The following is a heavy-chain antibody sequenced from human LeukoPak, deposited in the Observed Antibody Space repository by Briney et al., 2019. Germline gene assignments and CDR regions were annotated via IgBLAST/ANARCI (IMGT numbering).Heavy chain of an antibody. CDR2: INPNSGGT. D-gene: IGHD2-2*01. Sequence: ASVKVSCKASGYTFTGYYMHWVRQAPGQGLEWMGRINPNSGGTNYAQKFQGRVTMTRDTSISTAYMELSRLRSDDTAVYYCARDSPSDQLLVRFDPWGQGTLVTVSS. J-gene: IGHJ5*02. V-gene: IGHV1-2*06. CDR3: ARDSPSDQLLVRFDP. CDR1: GYTFTGYY.